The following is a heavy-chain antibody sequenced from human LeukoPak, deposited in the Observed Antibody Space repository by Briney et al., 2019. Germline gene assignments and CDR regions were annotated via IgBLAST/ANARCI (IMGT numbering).Heavy chain of an antibody. D-gene: IGHD6-13*01. CDR3: AGGYSSSWYSYYYYYMDV. J-gene: IGHJ6*03. CDR1: GGSISSGGYS. V-gene: IGHV4-30-4*07. CDR2: IYYSGST. Sequence: SETLSLTCAVSGGSISSGGYSWSWIRQPPGKGLEWIWYIYYSGSTYYNPSLKSRVTISVDTSKNQFSLKLSSVTAADTAVYYCAGGYSSSWYSYYYYYMDVWGKGTTVTVSS.